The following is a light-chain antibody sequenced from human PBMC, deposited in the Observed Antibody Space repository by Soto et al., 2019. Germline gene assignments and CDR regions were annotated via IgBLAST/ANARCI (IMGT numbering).Light chain of an antibody. CDR2: EAS. CDR1: QSVSSSY. V-gene: IGKV3-20*01. J-gene: IGKJ1*01. CDR3: QQYGSSPTT. Sequence: EIVLTQSPGTLSLSPGERATLSCRASQSVSSSYLAGYQPKPGQPPSLLTYEASTSAIATPDRFSGSGSGTEFTLTIRSLEPDDFAVYYCQQYGSSPTTFGQGTKVDI.